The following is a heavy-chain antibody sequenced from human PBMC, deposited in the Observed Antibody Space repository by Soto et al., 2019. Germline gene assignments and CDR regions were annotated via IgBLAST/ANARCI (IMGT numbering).Heavy chain of an antibody. J-gene: IGHJ6*02. CDR2: IIPILGIA. V-gene: IGHV1-69*02. D-gene: IGHD5-18*01. Sequence: QVQLVQSGAEVKKPGSSVKVSCKASGGTFSSYTISWVRQAPGQGLEWMGRIIPILGIANYAQKFQGRVTITADKSTSTAYMELSSVSSEDTAVYYCARLRIVDTAMVVGVGIPFGMDVWGQGTTVTVSS. CDR3: ARLRIVDTAMVVGVGIPFGMDV. CDR1: GGTFSSYT.